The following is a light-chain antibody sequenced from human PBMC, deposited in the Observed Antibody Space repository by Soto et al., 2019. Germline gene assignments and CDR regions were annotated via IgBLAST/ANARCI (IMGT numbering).Light chain of an antibody. Sequence: AIPMTQSPPSLSASVGDRVILTCRASQDIRNELGWYQQKPGKDPKLLIHATSNLQGGVTLRFSGSGSGTDFTLTISSLQPEDFATYYCLQDHSYPRTFGQGTRVEIK. V-gene: IGKV1-6*01. CDR1: QDIRNE. CDR2: ATS. CDR3: LQDHSYPRT. J-gene: IGKJ1*01.